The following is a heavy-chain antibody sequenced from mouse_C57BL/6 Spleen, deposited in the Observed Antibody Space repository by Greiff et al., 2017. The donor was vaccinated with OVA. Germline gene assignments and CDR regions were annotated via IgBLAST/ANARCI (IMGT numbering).Heavy chain of an antibody. CDR3: ARRKGDYDYDGAGFAY. CDR1: GFSLSTSGMG. Sequence: QVTLKECGPGILQSSQTLSLTCSFSGFSLSTSGMGVSWIRQPSGKGLEWLAHLYWDDDKRYNPSLKSRLTISKDTSRNQVFLKITSVDTADTATYYCARRKGDYDYDGAGFAYWGQGTLVTVSA. D-gene: IGHD2-4*01. V-gene: IGHV8-12*01. CDR2: LYWDDDK. J-gene: IGHJ3*01.